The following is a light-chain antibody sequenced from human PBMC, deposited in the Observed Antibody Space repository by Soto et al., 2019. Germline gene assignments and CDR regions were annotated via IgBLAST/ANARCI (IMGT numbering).Light chain of an antibody. CDR2: DVS. Sequence: QSALAQPASVSGSPGQSITISCTGTSSDVGGYNYVSWYQQHPGKAPKLMIYDVSNRPSGVSNRFSGSKSGNTASLTISGLQAEDEADYYCSPYTSSSTYVFGTGTRSPS. J-gene: IGLJ1*01. CDR3: SPYTSSSTYV. CDR1: SSDVGGYNY. V-gene: IGLV2-14*01.